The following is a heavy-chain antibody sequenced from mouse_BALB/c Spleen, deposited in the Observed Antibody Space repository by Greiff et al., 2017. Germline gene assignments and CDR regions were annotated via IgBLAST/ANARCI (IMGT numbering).Heavy chain of an antibody. CDR1: GFTFSSYA. V-gene: IGHV5-6-5*01. D-gene: IGHD2-3*01. CDR2: ISSGGST. CDR3: ARGFDGYYVGYFDY. Sequence: EVMLVESGGGLVKPGGSLKLSCAASGFTFSSYAMSWVRQTPEKRLEWVASISSGGSTYYPDSVKGRFTISRDNARNLLYLQMSSLRSEDTAMYYCARGFDGYYVGYFDYWGQGTTLTVSS. J-gene: IGHJ2*01.